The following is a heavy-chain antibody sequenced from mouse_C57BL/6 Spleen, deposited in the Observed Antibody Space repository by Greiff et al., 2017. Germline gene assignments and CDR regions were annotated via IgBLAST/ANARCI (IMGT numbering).Heavy chain of an antibody. J-gene: IGHJ2*01. Sequence: EVQRVESGGDLVKPGGSLKLSCAASGFTFSSYGMSWVRQTPDKRLEWVATISSGGSYTYYPDSVKGRFTISRDNAKNTLYLQMSSLKSEDTAMYYCARQSSIYYGKGNYCDYWGQGTTLTVSS. CDR2: ISSGGSYT. CDR1: GFTFSSYG. CDR3: ARQSSIYYGKGNYCDY. D-gene: IGHD2-1*01. V-gene: IGHV5-6*01.